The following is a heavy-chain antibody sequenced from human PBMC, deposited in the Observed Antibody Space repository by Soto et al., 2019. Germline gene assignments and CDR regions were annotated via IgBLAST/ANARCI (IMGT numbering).Heavy chain of an antibody. V-gene: IGHV3-23*01. CDR2: ISIGGDKT. Sequence: EVQLLESGGDLIQPGESLRLSCAASGFTFSSNSFTWVRQAPGKGLEYVSGISIGGDKTWHADSVKGRFTVSRDNSKNTVYLQMNSLRVDDTAVYYCAKWDGYGDHWGQGTLVTVSS. D-gene: IGHD5-12*01. CDR3: AKWDGYGDH. CDR1: GFTFSSNS. J-gene: IGHJ5*02.